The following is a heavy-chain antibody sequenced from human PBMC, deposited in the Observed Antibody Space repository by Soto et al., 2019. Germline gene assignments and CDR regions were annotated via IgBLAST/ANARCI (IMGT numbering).Heavy chain of an antibody. V-gene: IGHV6-1*01. CDR3: ARGEQYSGRIFDY. Sequence: PSQTLSLTCAITGDSVSCNCAGWSWVRQSPSRGLEWLGRTYCRSKWYYEYAVSVRGQITFNPDTSKNQYSLQLNSVTPEDTALYFCARGEQYSGRIFDYWGQGTRVTVAS. D-gene: IGHD1-26*01. J-gene: IGHJ4*01. CDR2: TYCRSKWYY. CDR1: GDSVSCNCAG.